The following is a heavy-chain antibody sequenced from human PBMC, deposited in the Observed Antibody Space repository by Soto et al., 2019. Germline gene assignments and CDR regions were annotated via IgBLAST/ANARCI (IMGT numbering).Heavy chain of an antibody. CDR3: AHPRGFGVFDAVDI. V-gene: IGHV3-23*01. Sequence: PGGSLRLSCATSGFIFTTYAMNWVRQAPGKGLEWVSAISSSGESTFYAESVRGRFTISRDNSLNTLYLQMRNLRPEDTAVYYCAHPRGFGVFDAVDIWGQGTMVTVS. J-gene: IGHJ3*02. CDR1: GFIFTTYA. CDR2: ISSSGEST. D-gene: IGHD3-10*01.